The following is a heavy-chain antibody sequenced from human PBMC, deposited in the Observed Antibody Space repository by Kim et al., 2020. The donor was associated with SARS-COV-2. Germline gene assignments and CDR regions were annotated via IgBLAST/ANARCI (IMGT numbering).Heavy chain of an antibody. Sequence: ASVKVSCKASGYTFTGYYMHWVRQAPGQGLEWMGWINPNSGGTNYAQKFQGRVTMTRDTSISTAYMELSRLRSDDTAVYYCARVPYYDFWSGYYMGTFTELRYGMDVWGQGTTVTVSS. V-gene: IGHV1-2*02. CDR1: GYTFTGYY. J-gene: IGHJ6*02. D-gene: IGHD3-3*01. CDR3: ARVPYYDFWSGYYMGTFTELRYGMDV. CDR2: INPNSGGT.